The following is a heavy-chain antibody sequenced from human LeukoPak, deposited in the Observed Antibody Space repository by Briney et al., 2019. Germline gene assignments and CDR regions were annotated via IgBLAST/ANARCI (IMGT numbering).Heavy chain of an antibody. CDR3: AKARWVSNVDAVW. Sequence: GGSLILACAVSAFSFTNYAIGCVRQAPARGAGWVSSVRGGGERFYADSVKGRFTLSRHDSRNTVYLQLNNLRVEDTAMSYCAKARWVSNVDAVWWGQGTRVTVSS. D-gene: IGHD1-1*01. CDR2: VRGGGER. CDR1: AFSFTNYA. V-gene: IGHV3-23*01. J-gene: IGHJ4*02.